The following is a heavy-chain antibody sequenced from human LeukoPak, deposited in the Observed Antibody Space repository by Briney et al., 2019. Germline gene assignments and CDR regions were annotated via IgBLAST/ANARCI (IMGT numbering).Heavy chain of an antibody. Sequence: GGSLRLSCAASGFTFSSYWMHWVRRAPGKGLVWVSRINSDGSGTSYADSVKGRFTISRDNAKNTLYLQINSLRTDDTAVFYCARGGLGSAFDNWGQGTLVTVSS. CDR3: ARGGLGSAFDN. J-gene: IGHJ4*02. V-gene: IGHV3-74*01. CDR2: INSDGSGT. CDR1: GFTFSSYW. D-gene: IGHD6-19*01.